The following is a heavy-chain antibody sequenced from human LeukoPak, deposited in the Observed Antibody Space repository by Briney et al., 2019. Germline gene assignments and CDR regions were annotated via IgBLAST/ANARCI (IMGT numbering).Heavy chain of an antibody. D-gene: IGHD3-10*01. J-gene: IGHJ6*02. Sequence: PGGSLRRSCAASGFSFDDYAMHWVRRAPGKGLDWVSGITWNSGRIDYADSMRGRFTISRDNANNCLYLQMNGLRAEDTALYYCVKGGSGSYRSHYYHGMDVWGQGTTVTVSS. CDR1: GFSFDDYA. CDR2: ITWNSGRI. V-gene: IGHV3-9*01. CDR3: VKGGSGSYRSHYYHGMDV.